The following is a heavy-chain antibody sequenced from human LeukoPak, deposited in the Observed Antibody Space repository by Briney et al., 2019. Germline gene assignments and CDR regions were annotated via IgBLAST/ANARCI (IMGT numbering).Heavy chain of an antibody. D-gene: IGHD6-13*01. CDR3: ARSHEYSSSWYVMN. CDR2: IFYTGST. V-gene: IGHV4-59*08. CDR1: GDSISGYY. J-gene: IGHJ4*02. Sequence: SETLSLTCTVSGDSISGYYWSWLRQPPGKELEYIGYIFYTGSTKYNPSLKSRVTISVDTSTNQLSLKLTSLTAADTAVYYCARSHEYSSSWYVMNWGQGTLVTVSS.